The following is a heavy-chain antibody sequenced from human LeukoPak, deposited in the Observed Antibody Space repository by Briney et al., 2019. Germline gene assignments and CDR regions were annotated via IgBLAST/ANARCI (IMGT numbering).Heavy chain of an antibody. V-gene: IGHV4-39*01. J-gene: IGHJ6*03. CDR2: IYYTGPT. CDR3: ARSFEYSSSSLEYYYYMDV. D-gene: IGHD6-6*01. CDR1: GVSISTSRYY. Sequence: SETLSLTCTVSGVSISTSRYYWGWIRQPPGKGLEWIGNIYYTGPTYYNASLESRVTISLDTSKNQFSLKLSSVTAADTAVYYCARSFEYSSSSLEYYYYMDVWGKGTTVTVSS.